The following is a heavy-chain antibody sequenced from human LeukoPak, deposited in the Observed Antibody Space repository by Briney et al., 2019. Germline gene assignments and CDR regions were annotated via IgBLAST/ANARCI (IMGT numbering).Heavy chain of an antibody. Sequence: GGSLRLSCAASGFTFSSYSMNWVRQAPGKGLEWVSYISSSSNTIHYAESVKGRFTICRDNAKNSLYLQMNSLRAEDTAVYYCARGLSPYYYYYMDVWGKGTTVTVSS. CDR1: GFTFSSYS. J-gene: IGHJ6*03. CDR3: ARGLSPYYYYYMDV. CDR2: ISSSSNTI. V-gene: IGHV3-48*01.